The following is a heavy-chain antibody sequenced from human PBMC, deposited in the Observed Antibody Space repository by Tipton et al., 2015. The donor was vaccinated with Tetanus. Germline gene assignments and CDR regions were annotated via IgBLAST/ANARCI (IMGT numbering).Heavy chain of an antibody. V-gene: IGHV3-21*01. CDR2: IRGSGGHI. CDR1: GFNFSTYT. Sequence: SLRLSCVGSGFNFSTYTMNWVRQAPGKGLEWVSSIRGSGGHIYYADSVKGRFTISRDNAKNSLLLQMNSLRDEDTAVYYCARGLCTSSSCPKHYFDYWGQGTLVTVSS. J-gene: IGHJ4*02. CDR3: ARGLCTSSSCPKHYFDY. D-gene: IGHD2-2*01.